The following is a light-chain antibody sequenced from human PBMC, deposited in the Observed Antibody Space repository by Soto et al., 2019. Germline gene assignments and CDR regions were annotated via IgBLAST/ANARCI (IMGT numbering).Light chain of an antibody. CDR2: RNN. J-gene: IGLJ3*02. CDR3: AAWDDSLSGPWV. CDR1: SSNIGSNY. V-gene: IGLV1-47*01. Sequence: VLTQPPSASGTPGQRITISCSGSSSNIGSNYVYWYQQLPGTAPKLLIYRNNQRPSGVPDRFSGSKSGTSASLAISGLRSEDEADYYCAAWDDSLSGPWVFGGGTKLTVL.